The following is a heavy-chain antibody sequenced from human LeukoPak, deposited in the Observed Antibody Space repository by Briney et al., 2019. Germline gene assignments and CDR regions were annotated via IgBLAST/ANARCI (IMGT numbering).Heavy chain of an antibody. CDR1: GFTFSSYS. CDR3: ASSYDFWSGYFDY. D-gene: IGHD3-3*01. V-gene: IGHV3-21*01. CDR2: ISSSSSYI. Sequence: PGGSLRLSCAASGFTFSSYSMNWVRQAPGKGLEWVSSISSSSSYIYYADSVKGRFTISRDNAKNSLYPQMNSLRAEDTAVYYCASSYDFWSGYFDYWGQGTLVTVSS. J-gene: IGHJ4*02.